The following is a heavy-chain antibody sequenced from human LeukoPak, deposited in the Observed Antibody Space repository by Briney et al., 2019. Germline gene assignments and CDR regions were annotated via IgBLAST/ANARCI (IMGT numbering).Heavy chain of an antibody. CDR2: ISWNSGSI. Sequence: GGSLRLSCAASGFTFDDYAMHWVRQAPGKGLEWVSGISWNSGSIGYADSVKGRFTISRDNAENSLYLQMNSLRAEDTALYYCAKDIGLGYSYGPGAFDIWGQGTMVTVSS. CDR1: GFTFDDYA. J-gene: IGHJ3*02. CDR3: AKDIGLGYSYGPGAFDI. V-gene: IGHV3-9*01. D-gene: IGHD5-18*01.